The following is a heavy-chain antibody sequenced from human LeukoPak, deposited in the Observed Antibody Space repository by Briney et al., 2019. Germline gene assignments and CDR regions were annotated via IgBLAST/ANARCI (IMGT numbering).Heavy chain of an antibody. CDR3: AKELLGGYYYYGMDV. J-gene: IGHJ6*02. V-gene: IGHV3-30*18. CDR2: ISYDGSNK. Sequence: GGSLRLSCAASGFTFSSYWMSWVRQAPGKGLEWVAVISYDGSNKYYADSVKGRFTISRDNSKNTLYLQMNSLRAEDTAVYYCAKELLGGYYYYGMDVWGQGTTVTVSS. D-gene: IGHD2-15*01. CDR1: GFTFSSYW.